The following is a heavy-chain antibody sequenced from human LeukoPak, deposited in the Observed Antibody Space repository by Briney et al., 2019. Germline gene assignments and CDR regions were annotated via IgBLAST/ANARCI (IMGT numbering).Heavy chain of an antibody. V-gene: IGHV3-64D*06. CDR3: VKAFRYCSGGSCQDY. Sequence: GGSMRLSCSAYGFTFSSYAMHWVRQAPGKGLEYVSVIGSNGGSIYYADSVKGRFTISRDNSKNTLYLQMSSLRAEDTAVYYCVKAFRYCSGGSCQDYWGQGTLVTVSS. CDR1: GFTFSSYA. CDR2: IGSNGGSI. D-gene: IGHD2-15*01. J-gene: IGHJ4*02.